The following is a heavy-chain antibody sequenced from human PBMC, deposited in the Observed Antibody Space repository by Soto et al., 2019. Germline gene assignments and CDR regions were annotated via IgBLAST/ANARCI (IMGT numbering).Heavy chain of an antibody. V-gene: IGHV1-3*01. Sequence: ASVKVSCKASGYTFTSYDMHWVRQAPGQRLEWMGWINAGNGNTKYSQKFQGRVTITRDTSASTAYLELSSLRSEDTAVYYCARDRGVLRDIVVVPAAIAGWFDPWGQGTLVTVSS. CDR1: GYTFTSYD. J-gene: IGHJ5*02. D-gene: IGHD2-2*01. CDR3: ARDRGVLRDIVVVPAAIAGWFDP. CDR2: INAGNGNT.